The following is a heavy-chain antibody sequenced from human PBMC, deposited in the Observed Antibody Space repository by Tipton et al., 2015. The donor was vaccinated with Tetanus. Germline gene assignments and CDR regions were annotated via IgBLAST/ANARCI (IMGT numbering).Heavy chain of an antibody. Sequence: QLVQSGAEVKKPGESLKISCKGSGYSFTSYWIGWVRQMPGKGLEWMGIIYPGDSDTRYSPSFQGQVTISADKSISPAYLQWSSLKASDTAMYYCARFLGYCSSTTCTGIDYWGQGTLVTVSS. D-gene: IGHD2-2*01. CDR3: ARFLGYCSSTTCTGIDY. J-gene: IGHJ4*02. CDR1: GYSFTSYW. V-gene: IGHV5-51*01. CDR2: IYPGDSDT.